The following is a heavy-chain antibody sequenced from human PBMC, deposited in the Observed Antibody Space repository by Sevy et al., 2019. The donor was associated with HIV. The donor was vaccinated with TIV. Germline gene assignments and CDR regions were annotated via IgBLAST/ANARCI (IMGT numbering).Heavy chain of an antibody. Sequence: ASVKVSCKASGYTFTGYYMHWVRQAPGQGLEWMGCINPNSGGTNYAQKFQGRVTMTRDTSISTAYMELSRLRSDDTAVYYCAREGIVVVPAAIYYYYGMDVWGQGTTVTVSS. V-gene: IGHV1-2*02. CDR1: GYTFTGYY. CDR3: AREGIVVVPAAIYYYYGMDV. J-gene: IGHJ6*02. D-gene: IGHD2-2*01. CDR2: INPNSGGT.